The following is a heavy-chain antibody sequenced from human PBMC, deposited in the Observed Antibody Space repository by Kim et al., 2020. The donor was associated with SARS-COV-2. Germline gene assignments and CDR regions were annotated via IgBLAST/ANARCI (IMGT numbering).Heavy chain of an antibody. CDR3: VRDQRYQPYDY. D-gene: IGHD1-26*01. V-gene: IGHV3-64D*09. J-gene: IGHJ4*02. Sequence: TQYADSVRGRFTISRYKSKNTLHLQMSSLRPEDTAVYYCVRDQRYQPYDYWGQGTLVIVSS. CDR2: T.